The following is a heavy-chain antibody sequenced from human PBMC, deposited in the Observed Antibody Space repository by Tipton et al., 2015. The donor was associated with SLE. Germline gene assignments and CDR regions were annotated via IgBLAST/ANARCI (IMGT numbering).Heavy chain of an antibody. Sequence: SLRLSCAASGFTFSAYGMHWVRQAPDKGLEWLAFIRYDGSKTDFSDSVKGRFSVSRDNSKKTLFLQMNSLRTEDTAVYFCAKEYSSGWSYWYFDLWGRGTLVSVSS. V-gene: IGHV3-30*02. CDR3: AKEYSSGWSYWYFDL. CDR2: IRYDGSKT. CDR1: GFTFSAYG. D-gene: IGHD6-19*01. J-gene: IGHJ2*01.